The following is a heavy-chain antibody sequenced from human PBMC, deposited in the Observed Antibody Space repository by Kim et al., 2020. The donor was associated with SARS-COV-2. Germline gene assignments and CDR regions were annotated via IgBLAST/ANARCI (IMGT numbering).Heavy chain of an antibody. D-gene: IGHD6-19*01. Sequence: SETLSLTCTVSGGSMNDYYWSWIRQPPGKGLECVGYIYYSGNTNYNPSLKSRVTISLDTSKNQFSLHLNSVTAADTAVYYCARGRSGWSYWGQGTLVTVSS. CDR2: IYYSGNT. CDR1: GGSMNDYY. V-gene: IGHV4-59*13. J-gene: IGHJ4*02. CDR3: ARGRSGWSY.